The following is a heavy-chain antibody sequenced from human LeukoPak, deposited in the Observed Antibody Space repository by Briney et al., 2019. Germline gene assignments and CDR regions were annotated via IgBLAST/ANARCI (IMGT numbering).Heavy chain of an antibody. J-gene: IGHJ4*02. D-gene: IGHD3-22*01. CDR3: AREGYYYDSSGYSYFDY. V-gene: IGHV1-69*04. CDR2: IIPILGIA. CDR1: GGTFSSYA. Sequence: ASVKVSCKASGGTFSSYAISWVRQAPGQGLEWMGRIIPILGIANYAQKFQGRVTITADKSTSTAYMELSSLRSEDTAVYYCAREGYYYDSSGYSYFDYWGQGTLVTVSS.